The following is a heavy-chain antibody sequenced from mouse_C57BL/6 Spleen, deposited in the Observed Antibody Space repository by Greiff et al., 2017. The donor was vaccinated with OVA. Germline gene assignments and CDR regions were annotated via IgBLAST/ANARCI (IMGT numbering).Heavy chain of an antibody. CDR3: ARDYGSSYGGVDY. CDR1: GYTFTSYW. D-gene: IGHD1-1*01. Sequence: QVQLQQPGAELVKPGASVKLSCKASGYTFTSYWMHWVKQRPGQGLAWIGMIHPNSGSTKYNEKFKSKATLTVDKSSSTAYMQRSSLTSEDSAVYYCARDYGSSYGGVDYWGQGTSVTVSS. V-gene: IGHV1-64*01. J-gene: IGHJ4*01. CDR2: IHPNSGST.